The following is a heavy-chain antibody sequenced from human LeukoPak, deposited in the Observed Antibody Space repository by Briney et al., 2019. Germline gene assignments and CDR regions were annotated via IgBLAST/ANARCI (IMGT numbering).Heavy chain of an antibody. J-gene: IGHJ4*02. CDR1: GFTFSNYA. D-gene: IGHD1-1*01. CDR3: AKVVGTSGWYFDY. Sequence: PGESLRLSCAASGFTFSNYAMSWVRQAPGKGLEWVSGITGRSTYYADSVKGRFTISRDISKNTLYVQMKSLRAEDTAVYYCAKVVGTSGWYFDYWGQGTLVTVSS. CDR2: ITGRST. V-gene: IGHV3-23*01.